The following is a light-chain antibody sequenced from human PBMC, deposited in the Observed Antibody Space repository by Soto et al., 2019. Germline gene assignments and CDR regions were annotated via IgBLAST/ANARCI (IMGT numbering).Light chain of an antibody. CDR1: SSDVGDYNY. J-gene: IGLJ1*01. V-gene: IGLV2-14*01. CDR3: SSYTSSSTLV. Sequence: QSALTQPASVSGSPGQSITISCTGTSSDVGDYNYVSWYQQHPGKAPKVMIYDVSNRPSGVSNRFSGSKSGNTASLTISGLQAEDEADYYCSSYTSSSTLVFVTGTKLTVL. CDR2: DVS.